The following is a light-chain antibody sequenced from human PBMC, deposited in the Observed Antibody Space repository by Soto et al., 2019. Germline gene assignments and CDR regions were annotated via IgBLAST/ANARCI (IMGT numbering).Light chain of an antibody. CDR2: GAS. V-gene: IGKV3-15*01. CDR1: QSVSSN. J-gene: IGKJ5*01. CDR3: QQYNNWPFIT. Sequence: EIVLTQSPGTLSLSPGERATLSCRASQSVSSNYLAWYQQKPGQSPRLLIYGASSRATGIPVRFSGSGSGTEFTLTISSLQSEDFAVYYCQQYNNWPFITFGRGTRLEI.